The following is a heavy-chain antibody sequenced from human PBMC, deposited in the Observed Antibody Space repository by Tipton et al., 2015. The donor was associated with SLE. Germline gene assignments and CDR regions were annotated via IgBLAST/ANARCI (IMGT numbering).Heavy chain of an antibody. CDR2: ISGSGGST. J-gene: IGHJ2*01. D-gene: IGHD6-13*01. V-gene: IGHV3-23*01. Sequence: SLRLSCAASGFTFSSYAMSWVRQAPGKGLEWVSAISGSGGSTYYADSVKGRFTISRDNSKNTLYLQMNSLRAEDTAVYYCARGSSSWYRNFDLWGRGTLVTVSS. CDR1: GFTFSSYA. CDR3: ARGSSSWYRNFDL.